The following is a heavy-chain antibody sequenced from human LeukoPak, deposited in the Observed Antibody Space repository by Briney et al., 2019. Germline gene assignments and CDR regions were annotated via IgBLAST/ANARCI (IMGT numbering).Heavy chain of an antibody. CDR2: MSHDGTNK. CDR1: GFPFSGYA. Sequence: GRSLRLSCAASGFPFSGYAMHWVRQAPGRGLECVAVMSHDGTNKYYADSVKGRFTISRDNSKNTLYLQMDRLRTEDTAVYYCARHRGPSLHSSGYFDYWGQGTLVTVSS. V-gene: IGHV3-30*04. J-gene: IGHJ4*02. D-gene: IGHD3-22*01. CDR3: ARHRGPSLHSSGYFDY.